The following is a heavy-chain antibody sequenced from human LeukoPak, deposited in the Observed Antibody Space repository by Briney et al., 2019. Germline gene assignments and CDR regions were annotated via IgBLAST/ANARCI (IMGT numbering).Heavy chain of an antibody. V-gene: IGHV3-48*03. D-gene: IGHD3-10*01. CDR2: ISSISGSTK. Sequence: GGSLRLSCAASGFGFTSYDMNWVRQAPGKGLEWVSYISSISGSTKHHADSVKGRFTISRDNAKNSLFLQMNNLRAEDTAVYYCARDPRRGFSPDAFDIWGQGTMVTVSS. CDR3: ARDPRRGFSPDAFDI. CDR1: GFGFTSYD. J-gene: IGHJ3*02.